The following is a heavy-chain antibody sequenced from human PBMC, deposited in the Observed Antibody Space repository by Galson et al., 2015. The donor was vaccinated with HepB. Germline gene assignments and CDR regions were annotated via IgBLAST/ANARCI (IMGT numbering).Heavy chain of an antibody. J-gene: IGHJ2*01. D-gene: IGHD3-10*01. V-gene: IGHV3-72*01. Sequence: SLRLSCAASGFTFSDHYMDWFRQAPGKGLEWVGRITNKPDNYTTYYAASVEGRFTISRDDLKNSLHLQMNSLKVEDTAVYYCSRDGMRGGDFDLWGRGTLLTVSS. CDR2: ITNKPDNYTT. CDR3: SRDGMRGGDFDL. CDR1: GFTFSDHY.